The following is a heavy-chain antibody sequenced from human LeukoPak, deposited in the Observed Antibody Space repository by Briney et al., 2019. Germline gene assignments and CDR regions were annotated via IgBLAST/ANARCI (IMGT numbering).Heavy chain of an antibody. CDR2: ISYDGSKK. CDR1: GFTFSSYA. CDR3: ASLSGVWDTGDKKWFDP. J-gene: IGHJ5*02. Sequence: GRSLRLSCAASGFTFSSYAMHWVRQAPGEGLEWVAVISYDGSKKYYADSVKGRFTISRDNSKNTLYLQMNSLRVEDTAMYYCASLSGVWDTGDKKWFDPWGQGTLVTVSS. V-gene: IGHV3-30*04. D-gene: IGHD2-8*02.